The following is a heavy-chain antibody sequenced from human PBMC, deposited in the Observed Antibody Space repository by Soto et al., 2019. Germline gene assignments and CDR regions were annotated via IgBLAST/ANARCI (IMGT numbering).Heavy chain of an antibody. CDR3: AREDCSGGSCSPYYYYYGMDV. J-gene: IGHJ6*02. Sequence: SETLSLTCAVYGGSFSGYYWSWIRQPPGKGLEWIGEINHSGSTNYNPSLKSRVTMTRDTSISTAYMELSRLRSDDTAVYYCAREDCSGGSCSPYYYYYGMDVWGQGTTVTVSS. CDR1: GGSFSGYY. D-gene: IGHD2-15*01. CDR2: INHSGST. V-gene: IGHV4-34*10.